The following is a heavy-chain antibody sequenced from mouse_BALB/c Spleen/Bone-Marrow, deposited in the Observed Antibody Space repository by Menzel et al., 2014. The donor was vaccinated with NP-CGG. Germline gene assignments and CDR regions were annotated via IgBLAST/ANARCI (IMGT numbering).Heavy chain of an antibody. J-gene: IGHJ4*01. CDR3: ARASWDY. D-gene: IGHD6-1*01. CDR1: GYTFSSYW. V-gene: IGHV1-9*01. CDR2: ILPGSGST. Sequence: QVQLQQPGAELMKPGASVKISCKATGYTFSSYWIEWVKQRPGHGLEWIGEILPGSGSTNYNEKFKGKATFTADTSSNTAYMHLSSLTSEDSAVYYCARASWDYWGQGTSITVSS.